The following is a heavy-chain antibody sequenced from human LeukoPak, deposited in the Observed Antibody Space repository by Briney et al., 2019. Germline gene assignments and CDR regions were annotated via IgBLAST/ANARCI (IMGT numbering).Heavy chain of an antibody. D-gene: IGHD6-13*01. Sequence: ASVKVSCKASGYTFTAYYVHWVRQAPGQGLEWMGWINPNTGGTNYAQKFQGRVTMTRDTSISTAYMELSRLRSDDTAVYYCARGGGKQQLPSDYWGQGTLVTVSS. V-gene: IGHV1-2*02. CDR2: INPNTGGT. CDR1: GYTFTAYY. J-gene: IGHJ4*02. CDR3: ARGGGKQQLPSDY.